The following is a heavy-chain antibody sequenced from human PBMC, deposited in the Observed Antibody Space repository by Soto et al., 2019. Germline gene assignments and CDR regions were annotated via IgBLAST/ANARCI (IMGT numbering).Heavy chain of an antibody. CDR1: GYTFTSYA. V-gene: IGHV1-3*05. D-gene: IGHD5-18*01. CDR2: INAGNGNT. Sequence: QVQLVQSGAEEKKPGASVKVSCKASGYTFTSYAMHWVRQAPGQRLEWMGWINAGNGNTKYSQKFQGRVTFTRDTSASTAYMELSSLRSEDTAVYYCAAGGGYTYGRGMDVGGQGTTVTVSS. CDR3: AAGGGYTYGRGMDV. J-gene: IGHJ6*02.